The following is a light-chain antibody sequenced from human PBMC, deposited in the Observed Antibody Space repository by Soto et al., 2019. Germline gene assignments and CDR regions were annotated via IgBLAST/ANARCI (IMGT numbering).Light chain of an antibody. CDR2: ATS. CDR1: QAIRND. CDR3: LQHNTYPRT. Sequence: DIQMTQSPSSLSASVGDRVTITCRASQAIRNDLGWYQQKPAKAPKRLIYATSSLQSGVPSRFSGSGSGTEFTLTISSLQPEDSATYYCLQHNTYPRTFGQ. J-gene: IGKJ1*01. V-gene: IGKV1-17*01.